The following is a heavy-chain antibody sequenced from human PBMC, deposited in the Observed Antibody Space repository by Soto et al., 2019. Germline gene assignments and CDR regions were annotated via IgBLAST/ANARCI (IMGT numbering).Heavy chain of an antibody. CDR1: RYTFTSYG. D-gene: IGHD3-22*01. V-gene: IGHV1-18*04. CDR2: ISAYNGNT. Sequence: QVQLVQSGAEVKKPGASVKVSCKASRYTFTSYGISWVRQAPGQGLEWMGWISAYNGNTNYAQKLQGRVTITTDTSMSTAYMELRSLRSDDTAVYYCARLYYDSSGYPKYNWFDPWGQGTLVTVSS. J-gene: IGHJ5*02. CDR3: ARLYYDSSGYPKYNWFDP.